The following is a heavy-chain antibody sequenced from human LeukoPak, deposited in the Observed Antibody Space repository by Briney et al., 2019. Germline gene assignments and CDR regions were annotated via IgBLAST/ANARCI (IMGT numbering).Heavy chain of an antibody. CDR1: GFTFSNYA. J-gene: IGHJ4*02. CDR2: LTATGGAT. D-gene: IGHD2-2*01. V-gene: IGHV3-23*01. Sequence: GGSLRLSCAASGFTFSNYAMSWVRQAPGQGLEWVSTLTATGGATYYAGSVKGRFTISRDNSKNTLYLQMNSLKAEDTALYYCAMCSRGNTSCYYAYWGQGTLVTVSS. CDR3: AMCSRGNTSCYYAY.